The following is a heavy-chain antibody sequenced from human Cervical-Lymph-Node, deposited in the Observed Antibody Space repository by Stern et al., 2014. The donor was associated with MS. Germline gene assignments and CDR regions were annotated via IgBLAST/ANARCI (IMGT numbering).Heavy chain of an antibody. D-gene: IGHD3-10*01. CDR3: ARDRGVGGLFDY. CDR2: INVSGST. CDR1: GDSIYSGTYY. V-gene: IGHV4-61*02. Sequence: HVQLQESGPGLVKPTPTLSLTCTVSGDSIYSGTYYWSWIRQSAGKGLEWIGRINVSGSTNSNPSLKSRLTMSIDTAKNQFSLRLSSVTAADTAVYYCARDRGVGGLFDYWGQGTLGIVSS. J-gene: IGHJ4*02.